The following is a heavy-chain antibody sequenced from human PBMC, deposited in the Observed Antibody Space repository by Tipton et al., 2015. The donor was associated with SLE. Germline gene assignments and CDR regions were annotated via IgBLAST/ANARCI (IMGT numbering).Heavy chain of an antibody. CDR1: GGSISSSSYY. Sequence: TLSLTCTVSGGSISSSSYYLGWIRQPPGKGLEWIGSIYYSGSTYYNPSLKSRVTISVDTSKNQFSLKLGFVTAADTAVYYCAVGYCSGGSCYSGGWFDPWGQGTLVTVSS. CDR3: AVGYCSGGSCYSGGWFDP. V-gene: IGHV4-39*07. CDR2: IYYSGST. D-gene: IGHD2-15*01. J-gene: IGHJ5*02.